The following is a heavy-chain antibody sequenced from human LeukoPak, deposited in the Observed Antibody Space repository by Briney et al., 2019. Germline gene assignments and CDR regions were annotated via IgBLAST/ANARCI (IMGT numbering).Heavy chain of an antibody. J-gene: IGHJ6*03. Sequence: PSETLSLTCTVSGGSISSSSYYWGWIRQPPGKGLEWIGSIYYSGSTNNNPSLESRVTISVDTSRNQFSLKLSSVTAADTAVYYCAGRRDNVWGSYRPPPYYYYLDVWGKGTTVTVSS. D-gene: IGHD3-16*02. V-gene: IGHV4-39*07. CDR1: GGSISSSSYY. CDR3: AGRRDNVWGSYRPPPYYYYLDV. CDR2: IYYSGST.